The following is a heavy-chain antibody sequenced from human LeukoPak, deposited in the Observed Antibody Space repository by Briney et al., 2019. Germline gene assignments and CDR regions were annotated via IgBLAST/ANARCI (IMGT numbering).Heavy chain of an antibody. J-gene: IGHJ4*02. CDR2: IGSGVSTR. D-gene: IGHD3-3*01. CDR3: AREGGDFWSGYSKGYFDY. Sequence: GGSLRLSSAVSGFTFSNYIMNWVPRAPGKGLEWGSYIGSGVSTRYYADSVKGRFTISRDNGKHSLYLQMNSLRGEDTAVYYCAREGGDFWSGYSKGYFDYWGQGTLVTVSS. CDR1: GFTFSNYI. V-gene: IGHV3-48*01.